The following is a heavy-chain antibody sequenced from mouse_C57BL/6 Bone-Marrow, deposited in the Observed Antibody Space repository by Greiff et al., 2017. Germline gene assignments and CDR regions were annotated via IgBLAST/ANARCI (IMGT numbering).Heavy chain of an antibody. D-gene: IGHD1-1*01. J-gene: IGHJ2*01. CDR1: GFNIKDYY. V-gene: IGHV14-1*01. Sequence: EVQLVESGAELVRPGASVKLSCTASGFNIKDYYMHWVKQRPEQGLEWIGRIDPEDGDTEYAPKLQGKATMTADTSYNPAYLQLSSLTSEYTAVYYFSFFTTVVATENYFDYWGQGTTLTVSS. CDR3: SFFTTVVATENYFDY. CDR2: IDPEDGDT.